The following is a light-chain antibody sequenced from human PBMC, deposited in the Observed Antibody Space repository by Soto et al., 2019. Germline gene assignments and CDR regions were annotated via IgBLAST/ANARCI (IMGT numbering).Light chain of an antibody. V-gene: IGLV2-14*01. J-gene: IGLJ1*01. Sequence: QSALTQPASVSGSPGQSITISCTGTSSDIGGYNSVSWYQQHPGRAPRLIIYEVTNRPSGVSNRFSASKSGNTASLTISGLQAEDEADYYCTSYTPIVTLGSVFGTGTKV. CDR2: EVT. CDR3: TSYTPIVTLGSV. CDR1: SSDIGGYNS.